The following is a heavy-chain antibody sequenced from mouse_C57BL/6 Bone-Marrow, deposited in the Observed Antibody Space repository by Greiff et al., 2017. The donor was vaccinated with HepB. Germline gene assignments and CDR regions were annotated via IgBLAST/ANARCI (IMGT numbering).Heavy chain of an antibody. CDR2: IDPSDSYT. D-gene: IGHD1-1*01. Sequence: QVQLQQPGAELVKPGASVKLSCKASGYTFTSYWMQWVKQRPGQGLEWIGEIDPSDSYTNYNQKFKGKATLTVDTSSCTAYMQLSSLTSEDSAVYYCARALQDYYGSSYDYWGQGTTLTVSS. CDR1: GYTFTSYW. CDR3: ARALQDYYGSSYDY. V-gene: IGHV1-50*01. J-gene: IGHJ2*01.